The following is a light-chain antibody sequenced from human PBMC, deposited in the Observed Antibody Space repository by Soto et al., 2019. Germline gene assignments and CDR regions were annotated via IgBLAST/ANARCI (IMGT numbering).Light chain of an antibody. J-gene: IGKJ3*01. Sequence: EIVLTQSPATLSLSPGERATLSCRASQSVSSSLAWYQQKPGQAPRLLIYDTSKRATGIPARFSGSGSGTDFTLTISSLEPEDFAGYYCQQRTNWPRSFTFGPGTKVDI. CDR3: QQRTNWPRSFT. CDR2: DTS. CDR1: QSVSSS. V-gene: IGKV3-11*01.